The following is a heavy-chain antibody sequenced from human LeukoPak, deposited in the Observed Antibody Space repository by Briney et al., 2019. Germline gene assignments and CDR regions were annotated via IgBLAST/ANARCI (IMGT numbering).Heavy chain of an antibody. CDR3: ASEIWAGTDY. CDR2: ITSSSSTI. CDR1: GFTFSSYT. V-gene: IGHV3-48*04. Sequence: PGGSLRLSCAASGFTFSSYTMNWVRQAPGKGLEWVSYITSSSSTIYYADSVKGRFTISRDNAKNSLYLQMNSLRAEDTAVYYCASEIWAGTDYWGQGTLVTVSS. D-gene: IGHD6-19*01. J-gene: IGHJ4*02.